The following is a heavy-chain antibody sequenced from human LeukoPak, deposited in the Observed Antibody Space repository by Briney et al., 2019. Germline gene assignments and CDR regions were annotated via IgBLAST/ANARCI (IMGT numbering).Heavy chain of an antibody. Sequence: SETLSLTCAVSGGSISSRGNSWSWIRQPPGKEMEWIGYIYSTGTTYYKPSLKSRVTISVDTSKNQFSLKLSSVTAADTAVYYCARRVSFRGPLTYYYGSGSSDFDYWGQGTLVTVSS. CDR2: IYSTGTT. V-gene: IGHV4-30-4*07. CDR3: ARRVSFRGPLTYYYGSGSSDFDY. J-gene: IGHJ4*02. CDR1: GGSISSRGNS. D-gene: IGHD3-10*01.